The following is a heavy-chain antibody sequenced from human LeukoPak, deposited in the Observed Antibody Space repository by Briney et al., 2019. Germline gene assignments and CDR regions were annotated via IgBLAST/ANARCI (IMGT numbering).Heavy chain of an antibody. Sequence: VGSLRLSCVASVFSFSAYIMHWVRQAPGKGLEYVSAIRSDGSSTFYPNSVKGRFTISRDNSKSTLYLQMGSLRAEDTAVYYCTRRYGGHSGWAGYHDSWGQGTLVTVSS. J-gene: IGHJ4*02. CDR3: TRRYGGHSGWAGYHDS. CDR1: VFSFSAYI. V-gene: IGHV3-64*01. D-gene: IGHD6-19*01. CDR2: IRSDGSST.